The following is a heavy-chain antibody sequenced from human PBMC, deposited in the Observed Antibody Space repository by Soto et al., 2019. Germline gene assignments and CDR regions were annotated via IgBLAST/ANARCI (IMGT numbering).Heavy chain of an antibody. CDR3: ARGEAASWYVMSNNYDAFDI. J-gene: IGHJ3*02. D-gene: IGHD2-2*01. CDR1: GFTFGSYE. Sequence: GGSLRLSCAASGFTFGSYERNWVLQAQGKGLEWVSYISSSGSTIYYADSVKGRFTISRDNAKNSLYLQMNSLRAEDTAVYYCARGEAASWYVMSNNYDAFDIWGQGTMVTVSS. CDR2: ISSSGSTI. V-gene: IGHV3-48*03.